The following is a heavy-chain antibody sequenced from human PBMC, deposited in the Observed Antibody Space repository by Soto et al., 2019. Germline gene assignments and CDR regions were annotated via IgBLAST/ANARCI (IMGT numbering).Heavy chain of an antibody. D-gene: IGHD6-6*01. CDR1: GFTFSSYG. CDR3: ARGGKYSSSSDYYYGMDV. J-gene: IGHJ6*02. V-gene: IGHV3-33*01. Sequence: PGGSLRLSCAASGFTFSSYGMHWVRQAPGKGLEWVAVIWYDGSNKYYADSVKGRFTISRDNSENTLYLQMNSLRAEDTAVYYCARGGKYSSSSDYYYGMDVWGQGTTVTVSS. CDR2: IWYDGSNK.